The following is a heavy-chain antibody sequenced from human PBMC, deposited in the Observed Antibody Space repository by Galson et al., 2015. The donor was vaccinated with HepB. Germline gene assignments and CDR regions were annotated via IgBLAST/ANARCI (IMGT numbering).Heavy chain of an antibody. CDR3: AKDSSITIFGVVPDAFGI. V-gene: IGHV3-9*01. Sequence: SLRLSCAASGFTFDDYAMHWVRQAPGKGLEWVSGISWNSGSIGYADSVKGRFTISRDNAKNSLYLQMNSLRAEDTALYYCAKDSSITIFGVVPDAFGIWGQGTMVTVSS. D-gene: IGHD3-3*01. J-gene: IGHJ3*02. CDR1: GFTFDDYA. CDR2: ISWNSGSI.